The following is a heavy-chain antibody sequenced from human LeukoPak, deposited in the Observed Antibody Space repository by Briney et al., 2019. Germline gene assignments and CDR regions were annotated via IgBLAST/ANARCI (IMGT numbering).Heavy chain of an antibody. CDR1: GFSFSNYA. CDR2: ISGNGGSL. D-gene: IGHD3-22*01. V-gene: IGHV3-23*01. CDR3: AKRDAYDSSGFSPLFDH. Sequence: GGSLRLSCAASGFSFSNYAMSWVRQAPGKGLEWVSAISGNGGSLYYADSMKGRSTISRDNSKSELYLQVNSLTAEDTAVYYCAKRDAYDSSGFSPLFDHWGQGTLVTVSS. J-gene: IGHJ4*02.